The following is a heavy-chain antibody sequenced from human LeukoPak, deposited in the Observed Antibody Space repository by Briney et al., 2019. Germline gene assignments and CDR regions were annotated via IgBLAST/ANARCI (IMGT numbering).Heavy chain of an antibody. J-gene: IGHJ4*02. V-gene: IGHV1-69*01. D-gene: IGHD6-13*01. Sequence: SVKVSCKAAGGTFSSNAISWVRQAPGQGLEWMGGIIPIFGTPNYAHNFQDRVTITADESTSTAYMELSALRAEDTAVYYCANRGGGGIGMGILGSYDFWGQGTLVTVSS. CDR3: ANRGGGGIGMGILGSYDF. CDR2: IIPIFGTP. CDR1: GGTFSSNA.